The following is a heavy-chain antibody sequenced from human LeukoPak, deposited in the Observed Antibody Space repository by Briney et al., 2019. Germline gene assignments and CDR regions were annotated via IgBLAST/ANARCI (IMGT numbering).Heavy chain of an antibody. J-gene: IGHJ6*02. V-gene: IGHV3-30*19. D-gene: IGHD5-12*01. Sequence: GGSLRLSCAASGFTFSSYGMHWVRQAPGKGLEWVAVISYDGSNKYYADSVKGRFTISRDNSKNTLYLQMNSLRAEDTAVYYCARVRSGYDAGYYYYGMDVWGQGTTVTVSS. CDR2: ISYDGSNK. CDR1: GFTFSSYG. CDR3: ARVRSGYDAGYYYYGMDV.